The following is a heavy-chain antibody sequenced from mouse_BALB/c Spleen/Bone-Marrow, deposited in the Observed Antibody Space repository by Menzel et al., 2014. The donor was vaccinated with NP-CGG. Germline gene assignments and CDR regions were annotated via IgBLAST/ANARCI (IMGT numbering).Heavy chain of an antibody. CDR1: GFTFSTYW. D-gene: IGHD1-1*01. V-gene: IGHV6-3*01. Sequence: EVMLVESGGGLVQPGGSMKLSCVASGFTFSTYWMSWVRQSPEKGLEWVAEIRLKSDNYATHYAESVKGKFTISRDDSKSRLYLRMNSLRAEDTGIYYCTDGGTTVGFAYWGQGTLVTVSA. J-gene: IGHJ3*01. CDR3: TDGGTTVGFAY. CDR2: IRLKSDNYAT.